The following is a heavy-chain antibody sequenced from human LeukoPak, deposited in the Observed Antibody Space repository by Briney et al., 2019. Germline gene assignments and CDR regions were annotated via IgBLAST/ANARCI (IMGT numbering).Heavy chain of an antibody. D-gene: IGHD3-3*01. Sequence: PGGPLRLSCAASGFTFSDYYMSWIRQAPGQGLEWVSYISSSGSTIYYTDSVKGRFTISRDNAKNSLYLQMNSLRAEDTAVYYCARGPFWSGYYDDWGQGTLVTVSS. CDR2: ISSSGSTI. V-gene: IGHV3-11*01. CDR3: ARGPFWSGYYDD. J-gene: IGHJ4*02. CDR1: GFTFSDYY.